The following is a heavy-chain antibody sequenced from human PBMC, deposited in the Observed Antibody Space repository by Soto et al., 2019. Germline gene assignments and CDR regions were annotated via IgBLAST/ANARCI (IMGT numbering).Heavy chain of an antibody. CDR2: IYRYGAT. CDR3: ARVAGDGWYDA. V-gene: IGHV4-30-2*01. Sequence: QVQLQESGSGLVKPSQTLSLTCGVSGGYISSGGYSWSWIRQPPGKGLEWSGNIYRYGATYYNPSLESRVTISVDISKNQFSLKLSSVTAADTAVYYCARVAGDGWYDAWGQGTLVTVSS. J-gene: IGHJ5*02. CDR1: GGYISSGGYS.